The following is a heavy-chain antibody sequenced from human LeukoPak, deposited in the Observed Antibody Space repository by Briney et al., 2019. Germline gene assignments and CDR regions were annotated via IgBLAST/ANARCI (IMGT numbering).Heavy chain of an antibody. CDR3: ARLYPPFDY. CDR1: GVSISSSSYY. D-gene: IGHD2-2*02. Sequence: SETLSLTCTVSGVSISSSSYYWGWIRQPPGKGLEWIGSIYYSGSTYYNPSLKSRVTISVDTSKNQFSLKLSSVTAADTAVYYCARLYPPFDYWGQGTLVTVSS. V-gene: IGHV4-39*01. J-gene: IGHJ4*01. CDR2: IYYSGST.